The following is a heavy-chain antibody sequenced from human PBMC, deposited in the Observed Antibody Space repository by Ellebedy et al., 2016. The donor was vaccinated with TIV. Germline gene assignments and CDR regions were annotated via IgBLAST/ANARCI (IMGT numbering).Heavy chain of an antibody. CDR1: GFTFSSYA. Sequence: GESLKISCAASGFTFSSYAMSWVRQAPGKGLEWVSAISGSGGSTYYADSVKGRFTISRDNSKNTLYLQMNSLRAGDTAVYYCAKDGGDIDYWGQGTLVTVSS. CDR2: ISGSGGST. J-gene: IGHJ4*02. D-gene: IGHD3-16*01. CDR3: AKDGGDIDY. V-gene: IGHV3-23*01.